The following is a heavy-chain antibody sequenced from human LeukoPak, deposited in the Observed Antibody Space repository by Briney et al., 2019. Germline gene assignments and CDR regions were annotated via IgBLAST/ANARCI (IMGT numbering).Heavy chain of an antibody. Sequence: GSLRLSSAASGFIFKDYWMIWVRQAPGKGLEWVANIKQDGSEKYYVDSVKGRFTISRDNTKNSLYLQMNSLRAEDTAVFYCARDQYDTWSRRGNFDSWGQGTLVIVSS. CDR2: IKQDGSEK. D-gene: IGHD3-3*01. J-gene: IGHJ4*02. CDR3: ARDQYDTWSRRGNFDS. V-gene: IGHV3-7*03. CDR1: GFIFKDYW.